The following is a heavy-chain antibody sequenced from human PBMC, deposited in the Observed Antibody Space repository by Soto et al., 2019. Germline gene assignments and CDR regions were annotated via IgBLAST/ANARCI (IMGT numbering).Heavy chain of an antibody. CDR1: GFTFSSYG. D-gene: IGHD3-22*01. J-gene: IGHJ1*01. CDR2: IWYYGSNK. Sequence: LRLSCAASGFTFSSYGIHWVRRAGCKGLEWVAVIWYYGSNKYYADSVKGRFTISRDNSKNTLYLQMNSLRAEDTAVYYCARDQYYDSSGYYYAEYFQHWGQGTLVTVSS. CDR3: ARDQYYDSSGYYYAEYFQH. V-gene: IGHV3-33*01.